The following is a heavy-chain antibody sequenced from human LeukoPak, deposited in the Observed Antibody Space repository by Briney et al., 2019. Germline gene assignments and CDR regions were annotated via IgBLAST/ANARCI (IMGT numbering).Heavy chain of an antibody. Sequence: SETLSLTWTVSGGSISSSSYYWGWIRQPPGKGLEWIGSIYYSGSTYYNPSLKSRVTISVDTSKNQFSLKLSSVTAADTVVYYCASEYYYDSSGYPDAFDIWGQGTMVTVSS. CDR1: GGSISSSSYY. CDR2: IYYSGST. J-gene: IGHJ3*02. CDR3: ASEYYYDSSGYPDAFDI. V-gene: IGHV4-39*07. D-gene: IGHD3-22*01.